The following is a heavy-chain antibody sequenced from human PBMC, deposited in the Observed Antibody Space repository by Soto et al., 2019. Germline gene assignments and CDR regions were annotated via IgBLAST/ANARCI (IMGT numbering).Heavy chain of an antibody. CDR1: GGSFSGYY. D-gene: IGHD6-19*01. CDR2: INHSGST. J-gene: IGHJ4*02. V-gene: IGHV4-34*01. CDR3: ARGDSSGWFKYYFDY. Sequence: SETLSLTCAVYGGSFSGYYWSWIRQPPGKGLEWIGEINHSGSTNYNPSLKSRVTISVDTSKNQFSLKLSSVTAADTAVYYCARGDSSGWFKYYFDYRGQATLVT.